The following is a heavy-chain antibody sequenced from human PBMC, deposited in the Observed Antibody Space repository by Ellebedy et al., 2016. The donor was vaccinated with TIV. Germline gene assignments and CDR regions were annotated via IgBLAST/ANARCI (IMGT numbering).Heavy chain of an antibody. Sequence: GESLKISCAVSGFTFSSYSMNWVRQAPGKGLEWVSYISSSGSPIHYADSVKGRFSISRDNVKNSLYLQMNNLRAEDTAVYYCARDTLVGVTDSYFDYWGQGTLVTVSS. D-gene: IGHD1-26*01. CDR2: ISSSGSPI. J-gene: IGHJ4*02. CDR3: ARDTLVGVTDSYFDY. CDR1: GFTFSSYS. V-gene: IGHV3-48*01.